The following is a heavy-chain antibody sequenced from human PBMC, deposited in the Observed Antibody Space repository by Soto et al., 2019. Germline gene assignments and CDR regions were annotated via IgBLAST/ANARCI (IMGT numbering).Heavy chain of an antibody. J-gene: IGHJ4*02. CDR1: GVSISRGGYY. CDR3: VSLIGADPEYYCDF. Sequence: PSETLSLTCTVSGVSISRGGYYWSWIRQHPGKGLEWIGNIYYSGRTYYNPSLKSRVILSVDTSKNHFSLTLRSVTAADSAMYYCVSLIGADPEYYCDFWVQGALVTDSS. CDR2: IYYSGRT. D-gene: IGHD4-17*01. V-gene: IGHV4-31*03.